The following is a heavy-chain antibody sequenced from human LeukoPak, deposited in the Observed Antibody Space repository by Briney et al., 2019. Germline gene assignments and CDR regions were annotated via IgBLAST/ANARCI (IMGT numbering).Heavy chain of an antibody. CDR2: INPSGGST. CDR3: ARRSYYYDSSGYPDYWFDP. Sequence: ASVKVSCKASGYTFTSYYMHWVRQAPGQGLEWMGIINPSGGSTSYAQKFQGRVTMTRDTSTSTVYMELSSLRSEDMAVYYCARRSYYYDSSGYPDYWFDPWGQGTLVTVSS. J-gene: IGHJ5*02. V-gene: IGHV1-46*01. CDR1: GYTFTSYY. D-gene: IGHD3-22*01.